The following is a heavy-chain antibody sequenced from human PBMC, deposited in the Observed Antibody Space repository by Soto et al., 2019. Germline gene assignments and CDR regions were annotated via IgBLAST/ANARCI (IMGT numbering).Heavy chain of an antibody. V-gene: IGHV5-51*01. CDR2: IYPSDSDT. CDR1: GYNFAGYW. Sequence: GESRKISCNASGYNFAGYWIAWVRQMPGKVLELMGIIYPSDSDTRYRPPFQGQVTISADKSISSAYLQWSRLRASDTAMSYCARGRVSPCTFDFWGQGSPITVSA. D-gene: IGHD3-10*01. CDR3: ARGRVSPCTFDF. J-gene: IGHJ4*02.